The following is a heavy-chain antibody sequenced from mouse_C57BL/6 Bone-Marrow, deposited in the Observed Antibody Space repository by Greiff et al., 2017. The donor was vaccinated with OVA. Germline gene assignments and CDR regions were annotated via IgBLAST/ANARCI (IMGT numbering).Heavy chain of an antibody. Sequence: VQLQQPGAELVRPGSSVKLSCKASGYTFTSYWMHWVKQRPIQGLEWIGNIDTSDSETHYNQKFKEQATLTVDKSSSTAYMQLSSLTSEDSAVYYCASLGQLGPFDYWGQGTTLTVSS. D-gene: IGHD4-1*02. CDR1: GYTFTSYW. V-gene: IGHV1-52*01. CDR3: ASLGQLGPFDY. J-gene: IGHJ2*01. CDR2: IDTSDSET.